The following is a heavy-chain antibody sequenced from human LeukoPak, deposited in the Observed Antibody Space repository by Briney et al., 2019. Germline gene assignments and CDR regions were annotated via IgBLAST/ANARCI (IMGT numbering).Heavy chain of an antibody. CDR1: GFTFSSYG. CDR3: AKVINWGVRAFDI. CDR2: IRYDGSNK. Sequence: PGGSLRLSCAASGFTFSSYGMHWVRQAPGKGLEWVAFIRYDGSNKYYADSVKGRFTISRDNSKNTLYLQMNSLRAEDTAVYYCAKVINWGVRAFDIWGQGTMVIVSS. V-gene: IGHV3-30*02. D-gene: IGHD7-27*01. J-gene: IGHJ3*02.